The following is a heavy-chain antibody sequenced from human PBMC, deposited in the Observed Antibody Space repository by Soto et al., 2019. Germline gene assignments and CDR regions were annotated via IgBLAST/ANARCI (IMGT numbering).Heavy chain of an antibody. Sequence: ASVKVSCKASGGTFSSYAISWVRQAPGQGLEWMGGIIPIFGTANYAQKFQGRVTITADESTSTAYMELSSLRSDDTAVYYCARDLGIVVVPAANLDYWGQGTLVTVSS. J-gene: IGHJ4*02. CDR1: GGTFSSYA. CDR3: ARDLGIVVVPAANLDY. CDR2: IIPIFGTA. D-gene: IGHD2-2*01. V-gene: IGHV1-69*13.